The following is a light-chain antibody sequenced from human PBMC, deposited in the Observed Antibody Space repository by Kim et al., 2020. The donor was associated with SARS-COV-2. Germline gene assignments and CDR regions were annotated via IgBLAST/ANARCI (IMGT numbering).Light chain of an antibody. V-gene: IGLV2-8*01. CDR3: SSYSGRNSLL. CDR1: SSDIGTYHS. CDR2: EAI. J-gene: IGLJ3*02. Sequence: QSALTQPPSASGSPGQSVTISCTGTSSDIGTYHSVSWFQQHPGKAPKLIIFEAIKRPSGVPARFSASKSVNTASLTVSGLQGDDEADYYCSSYSGRNSLLFGGGTQLTVL.